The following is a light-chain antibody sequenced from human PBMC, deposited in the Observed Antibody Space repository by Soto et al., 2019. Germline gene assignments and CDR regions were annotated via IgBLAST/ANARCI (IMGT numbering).Light chain of an antibody. CDR2: GAS. CDR3: QQYNNWPPIT. Sequence: EIVLTQSPGTLSLSPGERATLSCSASQSVISSYLVWYQQKPGQAPRLLIYGASSRATGIPDRFSGSGSGTDFTLTISRLEPEDFAVYYCQQYNNWPPITFGQGTRLEIK. J-gene: IGKJ5*01. CDR1: QSVISSY. V-gene: IGKV3-20*01.